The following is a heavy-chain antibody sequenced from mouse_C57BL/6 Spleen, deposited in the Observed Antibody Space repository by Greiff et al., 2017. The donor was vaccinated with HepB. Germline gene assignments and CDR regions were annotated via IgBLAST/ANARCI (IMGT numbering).Heavy chain of an antibody. J-gene: IGHJ2*01. D-gene: IGHD2-5*01. CDR2: IYPGSGNT. CDR3: AEGYSNYDY. V-gene: IGHV1-76*01. Sequence: QVQLQQSGAELVRPGASVKLSCKASGYTFTDYYINWVKQRPGQGLEWIARIYPGSGNTYYNEKFKGKATLTAEKSSSTANMQLSSLTSEDSAVYFGAEGYSNYDYWGKGTTLTVSS. CDR1: GYTFTDYY.